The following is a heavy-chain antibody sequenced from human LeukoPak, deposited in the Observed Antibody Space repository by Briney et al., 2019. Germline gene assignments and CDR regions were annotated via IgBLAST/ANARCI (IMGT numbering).Heavy chain of an antibody. CDR1: GFTVSSNY. CDR2: IYGGGNI. J-gene: IGHJ4*02. D-gene: IGHD3-10*01. V-gene: IGHV3-53*01. CDR3: ARVYYGSGSYHLDC. Sequence: GGSLRLSCAASGFTVSSNYMNWVRQAPGKGLEWVSVIYGGGNIYYADSVKGRFTISRDNAKNSLYLQMNSLRAEDTAVYYCARVYYGSGSYHLDCWGQGTLVTVSS.